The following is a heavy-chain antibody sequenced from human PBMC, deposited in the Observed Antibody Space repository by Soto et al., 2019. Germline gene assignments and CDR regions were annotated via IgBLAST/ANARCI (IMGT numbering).Heavy chain of an antibody. D-gene: IGHD4-17*01. J-gene: IGHJ4*02. CDR2: IYYGGST. CDR1: GASISSYY. V-gene: IGHV4-59*08. Sequence: SETMSRTCTVSGASISSYYWSLIRQPPGKGLEWIGYIYYGGSTNYNPSLKSRVTISVDTSKNQFSLKLSSVTAADTAVYYCARLATTVTIDYWGQGTLVTVSS. CDR3: ARLATTVTIDY.